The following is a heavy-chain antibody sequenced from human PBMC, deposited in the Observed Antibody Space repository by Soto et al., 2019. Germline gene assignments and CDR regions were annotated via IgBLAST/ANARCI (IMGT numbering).Heavy chain of an antibody. D-gene: IGHD4-17*01. CDR2: IKSKTDGGTT. J-gene: IGHJ4*02. V-gene: IGHV3-15*01. Sequence: GGSLRLSCTVSEFTFSSFAMSWVRQAPGQGLEWVGRIKSKTDGGTTDYAAPVKGRFTISRDDSKNTLYLQMNSLKTEDTAVYYCTTVDTTVVTHSSDYWGQGTLVTVSS. CDR1: EFTFSSFA. CDR3: TTVDTTVVTHSSDY.